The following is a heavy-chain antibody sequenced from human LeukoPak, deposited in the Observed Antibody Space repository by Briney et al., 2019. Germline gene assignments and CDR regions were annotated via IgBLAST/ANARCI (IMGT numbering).Heavy chain of an antibody. Sequence: GGSLRLSCAASGFTFSSYWMSWVRQAPGKGLEWVANIKQDGSEKYYVDSVKGRFTISRDNAKNSLYLQMNSLRAEATAVYSCARERFLEWAPTDYWGQGTLVTVSS. CDR3: ARERFLEWAPTDY. CDR1: GFTFSSYW. V-gene: IGHV3-7*01. J-gene: IGHJ4*02. D-gene: IGHD3-3*01. CDR2: IKQDGSEK.